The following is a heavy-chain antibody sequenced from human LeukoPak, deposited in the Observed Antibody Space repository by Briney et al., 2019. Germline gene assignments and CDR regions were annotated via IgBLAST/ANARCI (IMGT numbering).Heavy chain of an antibody. J-gene: IGHJ4*02. D-gene: IGHD4-23*01. V-gene: IGHV3-73*01. CDR2: IRSKPNRYAT. CDR1: GFTFSGSA. CDR3: LTTVVIY. Sequence: PGGALRLSCAASGFTFSGSAMHWVRQASGKGRDGVGRIRSKPNRYATAYAASVKGRFTISRDDSKNTAYLQMNSLKTEDTAVYYCLTTVVIYWGQGTLVTVSS.